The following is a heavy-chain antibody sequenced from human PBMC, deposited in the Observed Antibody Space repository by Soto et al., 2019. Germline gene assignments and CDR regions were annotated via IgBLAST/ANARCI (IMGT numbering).Heavy chain of an antibody. CDR3: TRGRSVIANDDFEY. D-gene: IGHD2-21*01. V-gene: IGHV3-30-3*01. J-gene: IGHJ4*02. Sequence: QVQLVESGGGVVQPGTSLRLSCAASGFAISSYSMHWVRQAPGKGLEWVAAMSFDGNSKYFADSVKGRFMISRDTSKNTWSLQMESLGAEDSALYHCTRGRSVIANDDFEYWGQGTQVTVSS. CDR1: GFAISSYS. CDR2: MSFDGNSK.